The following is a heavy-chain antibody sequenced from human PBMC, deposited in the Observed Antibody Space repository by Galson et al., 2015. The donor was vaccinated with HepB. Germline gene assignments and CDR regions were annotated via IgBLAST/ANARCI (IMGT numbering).Heavy chain of an antibody. Sequence: TLSLTCTVSGGSISSGNYYWTWIRQHPVRGLEWIGFIHYSGYTYYNPSLKSRVTISVDMSKSQFSLRLSSVTAADTAVYYCAGNEPRTTRTADGGYFGNWGQGTLVTVSS. D-gene: IGHD4-23*01. V-gene: IGHV4-31*03. J-gene: IGHJ4*02. CDR1: GGSISSGNYY. CDR3: AGNEPRTTRTADGGYFGN. CDR2: IHYSGYT.